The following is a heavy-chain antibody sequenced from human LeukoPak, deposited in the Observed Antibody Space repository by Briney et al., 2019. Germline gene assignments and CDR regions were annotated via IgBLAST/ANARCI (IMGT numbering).Heavy chain of an antibody. J-gene: IGHJ3*02. D-gene: IGHD3-16*02. V-gene: IGHV4-34*01. Sequence: SETLSLTCAVYGGSFSGYYWSWIRQPPGKGLEWIGEINHSGSTNYNPSLKSRVTISVDTSKNHFSLTLSSVTAADTAVFYCAGQQDGDYLWGSYRYTGAFDIWGQGTMVTVSS. CDR2: INHSGST. CDR1: GGSFSGYY. CDR3: AGQQDGDYLWGSYRYTGAFDI.